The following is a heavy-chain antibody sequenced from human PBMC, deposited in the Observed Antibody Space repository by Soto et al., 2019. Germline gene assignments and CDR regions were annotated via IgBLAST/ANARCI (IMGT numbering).Heavy chain of an antibody. CDR1: GFTFSSYA. CDR2: ISGSGGST. J-gene: IGHJ4*02. D-gene: IGHD3-22*01. CDR3: AKDGARKYYYDSSGYRPPLSFDY. V-gene: IGHV3-23*01. Sequence: GGSLRLSCAASGFTFSSYAMSWVRQAPGKGLEWVSAISGSGGSTYYADSVKGRITISRDNSKNTLYLQMNSLRAEDTAVYYCAKDGARKYYYDSSGYRPPLSFDYWGQGTLVTVSS.